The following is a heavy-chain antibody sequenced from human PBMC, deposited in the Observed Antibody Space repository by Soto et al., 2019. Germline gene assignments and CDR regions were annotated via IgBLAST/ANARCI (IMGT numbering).Heavy chain of an antibody. CDR3: ARGSGRNGFDP. CDR1: GGSISSGGYS. D-gene: IGHD6-19*01. Sequence: TLSLTCAVSGGSISSGGYSWTWIRLPPGKGLEWIGYIYHSGSTYYNPSLKSRVTISVDTSKNQFSLKLSSVTAADTAVDYCARGSGRNGFDPWGQGTLVTVSS. CDR2: IYHSGST. J-gene: IGHJ5*02. V-gene: IGHV4-30-2*01.